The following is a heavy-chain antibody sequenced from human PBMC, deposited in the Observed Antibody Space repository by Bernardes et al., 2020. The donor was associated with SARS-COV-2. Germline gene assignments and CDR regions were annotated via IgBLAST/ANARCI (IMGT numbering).Heavy chain of an antibody. J-gene: IGHJ4*02. CDR2: INGDGRTT. CDR1: GFTFSSYW. Sequence: GSLILSCAASGFTFSSYWMHWVRQAPGKGLMWVSRINGDGRTTTYADSVKGRFTISRDNSKNTLYLQMNSLRAEDTAVYYCVRGPSDGHGRFEYWGQGTLGTVSS. CDR3: VRGPSDGHGRFEY. D-gene: IGHD2-21*01. V-gene: IGHV3-74*01.